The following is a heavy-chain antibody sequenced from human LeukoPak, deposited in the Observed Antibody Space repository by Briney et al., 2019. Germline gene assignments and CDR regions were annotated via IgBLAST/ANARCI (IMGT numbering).Heavy chain of an antibody. V-gene: IGHV3-48*01. CDR3: AKESRLRSLDY. CDR2: IRSSSSTI. CDR1: GFTFSSYS. D-gene: IGHD2-15*01. Sequence: GGSLRLSCAASGFTFSSYSMNWVRQAPGKGLEWISYIRSSSSTIDYAHSVKGRFTISRDNAKNSLYLQMNSLRAEDTAVYYCAKESRLRSLDYWGQGTLVTVSS. J-gene: IGHJ4*02.